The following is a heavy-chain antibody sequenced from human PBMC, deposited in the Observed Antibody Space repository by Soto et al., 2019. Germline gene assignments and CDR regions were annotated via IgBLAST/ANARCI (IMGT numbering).Heavy chain of an antibody. CDR2: ISYSGSP. CDR1: GGSVSTFY. D-gene: IGHD6-6*01. Sequence: SETLSLTCTVSGGSVSTFYWSWFRQPPGEGLEWIGYISYSGSPNYSPSLKSRLTISMDTSRNQFSLKLNSVTAADTAVYYCAGDSTSSRFFHWGQGTLVTVSS. CDR3: AGDSTSSRFFH. V-gene: IGHV4-59*08. J-gene: IGHJ4*02.